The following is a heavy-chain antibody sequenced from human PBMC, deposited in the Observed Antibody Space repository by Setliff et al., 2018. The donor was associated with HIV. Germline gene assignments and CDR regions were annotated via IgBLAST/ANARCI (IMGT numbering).Heavy chain of an antibody. CDR1: GDSISSGSNY. D-gene: IGHD2-2*01. J-gene: IGHJ4*02. Sequence: SETLSLTCTVSGDSISSGSNYWSWIRQPAGKGLEWIGRIYTSGPRYNPSLENRVTISGDPSKSQFFLMLSSVTAADTAVYYCARASSDIPGVDSNYFDDWGQGTLVTVSS. CDR3: ARASSDIPGVDSNYFDD. V-gene: IGHV4-61*02. CDR2: IYTSGP.